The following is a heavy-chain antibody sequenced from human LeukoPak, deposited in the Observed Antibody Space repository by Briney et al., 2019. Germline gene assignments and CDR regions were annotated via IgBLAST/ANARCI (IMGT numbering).Heavy chain of an antibody. CDR1: GGSISSYY. Sequence: SETLSLTCTVSGGSISSYYWSWIRQPPGKGLEWIGYIYYTGSTNYNPSLKSRVTISVDTSKHQFSLKLSSVTAADAAVYYCARAEDGSGGSCYPDTLGAFDIWGQGTMVSVSS. CDR3: ARAEDGSGGSCYPDTLGAFDI. V-gene: IGHV4-59*01. J-gene: IGHJ3*02. D-gene: IGHD2-15*01. CDR2: IYYTGST.